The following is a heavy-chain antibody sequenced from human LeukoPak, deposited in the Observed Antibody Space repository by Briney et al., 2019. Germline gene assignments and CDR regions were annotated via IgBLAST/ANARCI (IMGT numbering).Heavy chain of an antibody. Sequence: PSETLSLTCTVSGGSVSSGSYYWSWIRQPPGKGLEWIGYIYSSGSTNYNPSLKSRVTISVDTSKNQFSLKLSSVTAADTAVYYCAREAGLEDWFDPWGQGTLVTVSS. D-gene: IGHD3-10*01. CDR3: AREAGLEDWFDP. V-gene: IGHV4-61*01. CDR2: IYSSGST. J-gene: IGHJ5*02. CDR1: GGSVSSGSYY.